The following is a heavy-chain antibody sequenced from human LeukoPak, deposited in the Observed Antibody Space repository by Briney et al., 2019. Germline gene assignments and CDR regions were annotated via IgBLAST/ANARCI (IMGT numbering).Heavy chain of an antibody. D-gene: IGHD6-25*01. Sequence: PGGSLRLSCAASGFTFDDYGMSWVRQAPGKGLEWVSGINWSGGTTGYADSVKGRFTISRDNAKNSLYLQMNSLRAEDTALYYCATGRSIAANDAFDIWAQGTMVTVSS. CDR2: INWSGGTT. CDR1: GFTFDDYG. J-gene: IGHJ3*02. CDR3: ATGRSIAANDAFDI. V-gene: IGHV3-20*04.